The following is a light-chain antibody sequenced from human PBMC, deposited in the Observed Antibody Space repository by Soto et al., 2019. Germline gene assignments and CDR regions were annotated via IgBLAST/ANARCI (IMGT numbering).Light chain of an antibody. J-gene: IGLJ1*01. CDR3: SSYTSTSSYV. CDR2: EVS. V-gene: IGLV2-14*01. Sequence: QSSLTHPASLSGSPGQSITISCTGTSSDIGNYNYVSWYQQHPGKAPKLMISEVSNRPSGVSNRFSGSKSGNTASLTISGLQAEDEADYYCSSYTSTSSYVFGGGTKVTVL. CDR1: SSDIGNYNY.